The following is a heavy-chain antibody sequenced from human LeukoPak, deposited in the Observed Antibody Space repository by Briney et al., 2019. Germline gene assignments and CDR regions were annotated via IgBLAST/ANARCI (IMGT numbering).Heavy chain of an antibody. Sequence: GGSLRLSCVDSGFTFSSYDMSWVRQIPGKGLEWVSAISASGGSTYYADAVKGRFIISIDNSKSTLYLQMNSLRAEATAIFYCARDLNRNWFDPWGQGTLVTVSS. CDR3: ARDLNRNWFDP. D-gene: IGHD1-14*01. CDR2: ISASGGST. J-gene: IGHJ5*02. CDR1: GFTFSSYD. V-gene: IGHV3-23*01.